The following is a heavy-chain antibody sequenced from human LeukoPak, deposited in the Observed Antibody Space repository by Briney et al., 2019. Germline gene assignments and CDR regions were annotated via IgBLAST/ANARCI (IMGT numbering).Heavy chain of an antibody. CDR1: GGSISSSSYY. CDR2: IYYSGSP. Sequence: SETLSLTCTVSGGSISSSSYYWGWIRQPPGKGLEWIGSIYYSGSPYYNPSLKSRVTISVDTSKNQFSLKLSSVTAADTAVYYCARSSYSSAIGRFDYWGQGTLVTVSS. CDR3: ARSSYSSAIGRFDY. D-gene: IGHD6-19*01. J-gene: IGHJ4*02. V-gene: IGHV4-39*07.